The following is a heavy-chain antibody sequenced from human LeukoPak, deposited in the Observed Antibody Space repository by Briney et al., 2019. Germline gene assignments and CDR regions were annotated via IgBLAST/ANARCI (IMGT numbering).Heavy chain of an antibody. J-gene: IGHJ4*02. CDR1: GFTFSSYA. CDR3: ARDPFNYDSSGYYSY. Sequence: GRSLRLSCAASGFTFSSYAMHWVRQAPGKGLEWVAVISYDGSNKYYADSVKGRFTISRDNSKNTLYLQMNSLRAEDTAVYYCARDPFNYDSSGYYSYWGQGTLVTVSS. D-gene: IGHD3-22*01. CDR2: ISYDGSNK. V-gene: IGHV3-30-3*01.